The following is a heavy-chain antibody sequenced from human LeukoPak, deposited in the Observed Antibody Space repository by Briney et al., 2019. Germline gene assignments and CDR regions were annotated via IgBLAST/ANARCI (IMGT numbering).Heavy chain of an antibody. V-gene: IGHV4-59*01. Sequence: PSETLSLTCTVSGGSISSYYWSWIRQPPGKGLEWIGYIYYSGSTNYNPSLKSRVTISVDTSKNQFSLKLSSVTAADTAVYYCAREVVGTIAVAGTSGNWFDPWGQGTLVTVSS. CDR1: GGSISSYY. D-gene: IGHD6-19*01. CDR2: IYYSGST. CDR3: AREVVGTIAVAGTSGNWFDP. J-gene: IGHJ5*02.